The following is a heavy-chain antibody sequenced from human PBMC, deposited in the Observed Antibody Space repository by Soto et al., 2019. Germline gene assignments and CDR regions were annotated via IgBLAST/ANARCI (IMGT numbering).Heavy chain of an antibody. J-gene: IGHJ5*02. D-gene: IGHD3-3*01. CDR2: ISYDGSNK. CDR1: GFTFSSYG. V-gene: IGHV3-30*03. CDR3: AGATYYDFWSGYRTYNWFDP. Sequence: QVQLVESGGGVVQPGRSLRLSCAASGFTFSSYGMHWVRQAPGKGLEWVAVISYDGSNKYYADSVKGRFTISRDNSKNTLYLQMNSLRAEDTAVYYCAGATYYDFWSGYRTYNWFDPWGQGTLVTVSS.